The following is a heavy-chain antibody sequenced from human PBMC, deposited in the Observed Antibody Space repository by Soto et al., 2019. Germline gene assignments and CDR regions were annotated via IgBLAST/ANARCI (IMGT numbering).Heavy chain of an antibody. J-gene: IGHJ4*02. CDR2: IYYSGRT. D-gene: IGHD2-21*02. CDR1: GESISSSSYY. CDR3: ARQRTTVVTQAYFDH. Sequence: SETLSLTCIVSGESISSSSYYWGWIRQPPGKGLEWIGSIYYSGRTYYNPSFKSRVTIFIDTSKNQFSLKLSSVTATDTAVYYCARQRTTVVTQAYFDHWGQGALVTVSS. V-gene: IGHV4-39*01.